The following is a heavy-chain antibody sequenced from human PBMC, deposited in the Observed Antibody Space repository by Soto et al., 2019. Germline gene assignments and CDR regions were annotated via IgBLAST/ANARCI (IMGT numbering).Heavy chain of an antibody. CDR1: GGSISSGGYY. V-gene: IGHV4-31*03. Sequence: SETLSLTCPVSGGSISSGGYYWSWIRQHPGKGLEWIGYIYYSGSTYYNPSLKSRVTISVDTSKNQFSLKLSSVTAADTAVYYCASPRDDFWSGRDSYYFDYWGQGTLVTVSS. CDR2: IYYSGST. J-gene: IGHJ4*02. D-gene: IGHD3-3*01. CDR3: ASPRDDFWSGRDSYYFDY.